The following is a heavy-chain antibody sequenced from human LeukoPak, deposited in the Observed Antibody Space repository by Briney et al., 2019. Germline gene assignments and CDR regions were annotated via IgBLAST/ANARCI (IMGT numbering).Heavy chain of an antibody. J-gene: IGHJ4*02. CDR2: IYTSGST. CDR1: GGSFSGYY. CDR3: AREYSTSWYSAGVDY. Sequence: SETLSLTCAVYGGSFSGYYWSWIRQPAGKGLEWIGRIYTSGSTNYNPSLKSRVTMSVDTSKNQFSLKLSSVTAADTAVYYCAREYSTSWYSAGVDYWGQGTLVTVSS. V-gene: IGHV4-4*07. D-gene: IGHD6-13*01.